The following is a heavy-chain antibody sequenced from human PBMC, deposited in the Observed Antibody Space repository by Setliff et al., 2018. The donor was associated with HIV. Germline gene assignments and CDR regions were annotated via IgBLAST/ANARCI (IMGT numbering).Heavy chain of an antibody. CDR3: AREGSPIYYFDY. CDR2: INVNSGGT. J-gene: IGHJ4*02. CDR1: GYLFTGYY. D-gene: IGHD3-10*01. V-gene: IGHV1-2*02. Sequence: SVKVSCKASGYLFTGYYMHWVRQAPGQGLEWMGWINVNSGGTKYAQKFQGRVTMTRDTSISTAYMGVSSLRSDDTAVYYCAREGSPIYYFDYWSQGTLVTVSS.